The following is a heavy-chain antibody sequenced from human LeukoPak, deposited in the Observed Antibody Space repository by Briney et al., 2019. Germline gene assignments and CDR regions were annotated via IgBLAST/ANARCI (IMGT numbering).Heavy chain of an antibody. Sequence: GGSLRLSCAASGFTFSSYWMSWMRQAPGEGLEWVANIKYDGNEEYYVDSVKGRFTISRDNAKNSLYLQLNSLRVEDTAVYYCKSGGAAPGSFDYWGQGTLVTVSP. CDR1: GFTFSSYW. CDR2: IKYDGNEE. D-gene: IGHD1-1*01. CDR3: KSGGAAPGSFDY. V-gene: IGHV3-7*01. J-gene: IGHJ4*02.